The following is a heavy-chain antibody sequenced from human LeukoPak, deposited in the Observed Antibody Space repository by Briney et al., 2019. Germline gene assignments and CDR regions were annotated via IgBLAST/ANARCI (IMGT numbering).Heavy chain of an antibody. CDR2: TSSSDPGT. Sequence: AGSLRLSCAASGFTFSSYAMSWVRQAPGKGLEWVAATSSSDPGTYHADSVRGRFTISRDNSKNTLYLQMNRLRVEDAAVYYCARAPVTSCRGAFCYPFDYWGQGTLVTVSS. V-gene: IGHV3-23*01. J-gene: IGHJ4*02. D-gene: IGHD2-15*01. CDR3: ARAPVTSCRGAFCYPFDY. CDR1: GFTFSSYA.